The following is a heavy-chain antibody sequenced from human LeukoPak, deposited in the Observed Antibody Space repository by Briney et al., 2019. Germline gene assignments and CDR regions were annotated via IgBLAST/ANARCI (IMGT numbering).Heavy chain of an antibody. CDR3: AKEKKGQSYGDYNVGFDY. CDR1: GFTFSSYS. CDR2: ISSSSSYI. D-gene: IGHD4-17*01. V-gene: IGHV3-21*04. Sequence: PGGSLRLSCAASGFTFSSYSMNWVRQAPGKGLEWVSSISSSSSYIYYADSVKGRFTISRDNSKNTLYLQMNSLRAEDTAVYYCAKEKKGQSYGDYNVGFDYWGQGTLVTVSS. J-gene: IGHJ4*02.